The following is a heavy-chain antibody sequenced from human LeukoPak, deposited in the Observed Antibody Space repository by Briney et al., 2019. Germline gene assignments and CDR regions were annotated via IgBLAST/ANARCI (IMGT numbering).Heavy chain of an antibody. CDR3: ARIVVVPAATPGRYFYYGMDV. CDR1: GDSVSSNSAA. V-gene: IGHV6-1*01. J-gene: IGHJ6*04. Sequence: SQTLSLTCAISGDSVSSNSAAWNWIRQSPSRGLEWLGRTYYRSKWYNDYAVSVKSRITINPDTSKNHFSLQLNSVTPEDTAVCYCARIVVVPAATPGRYFYYGMDVWGKGATVTVSS. D-gene: IGHD2-2*02. CDR2: TYYRSKWYN.